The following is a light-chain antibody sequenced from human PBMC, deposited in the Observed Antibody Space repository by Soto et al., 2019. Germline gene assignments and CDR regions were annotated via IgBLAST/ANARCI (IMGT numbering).Light chain of an antibody. V-gene: IGLV1-44*01. CDR3: TSWDDSLNGWV. J-gene: IGLJ3*02. Sequence: QSVLTQPPSASGTPGQSVTMSCSGSSSNIGGNTVNWYQHLPGTAPKLLIYSNVQRPSGVPDRFSGSKSGTSGSLAISGLQSEDEADYYCTSWDDSLNGWVFGGGTKLTVL. CDR1: SSNIGGNT. CDR2: SNV.